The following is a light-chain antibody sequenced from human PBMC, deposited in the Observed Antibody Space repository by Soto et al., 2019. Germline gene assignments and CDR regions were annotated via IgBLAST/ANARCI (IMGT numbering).Light chain of an antibody. CDR3: SSYTSISTPNVV. CDR2: DVS. CDR1: SSDVGGYNY. Sequence: QSALTQPASVSGSPGQSITISCTGTSSDVGGYNYVSWYQQHPGNAPKLMISDVSNRPSGVSNRFSGSKSGNTASLTISGLQAEDEADYYCSSYTSISTPNVVFGGGTNLTVL. V-gene: IGLV2-14*01. J-gene: IGLJ2*01.